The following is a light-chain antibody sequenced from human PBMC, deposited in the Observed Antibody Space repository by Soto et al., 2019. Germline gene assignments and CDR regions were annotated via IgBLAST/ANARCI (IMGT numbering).Light chain of an antibody. CDR2: DAS. V-gene: IGLV2-11*01. CDR3: SSYAGSYTFYV. Sequence: QSVLTQPRSVSGSPGQSVSLSCTGTSSDVGGYNYVSWSQLHPGKAPKVMIYDASKRPSGVPDRFSGSKSGNTASLTISGLQAEDEAEYYCSSYAGSYTFYVFGTGTKVTVL. CDR1: SSDVGGYNY. J-gene: IGLJ1*01.